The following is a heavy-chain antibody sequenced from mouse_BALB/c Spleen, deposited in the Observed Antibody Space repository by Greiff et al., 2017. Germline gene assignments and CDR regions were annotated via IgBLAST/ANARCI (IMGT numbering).Heavy chain of an antibody. D-gene: IGHD2-4*01. V-gene: IGHV3-2*02. Sequence: DVQLQESGPGLVKPSQSLSLTCTVTGYSITSDYAWNWIRQFPGNKLEWMGYISYSGSTSYNPSLKSRISITRDTSKNQFFLQLNSVTTEDTATYYCASYDYDVDYAMDYWGQGTSVTVSS. CDR2: ISYSGST. J-gene: IGHJ4*01. CDR3: ASYDYDVDYAMDY. CDR1: GYSITSDYA.